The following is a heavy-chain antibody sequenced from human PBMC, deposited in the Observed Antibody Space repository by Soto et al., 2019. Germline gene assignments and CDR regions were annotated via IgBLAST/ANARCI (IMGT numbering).Heavy chain of an antibody. J-gene: IGHJ4*02. CDR2: TNTYNGNT. Sequence: QVHLVQSGPEVKKPGASVKVSCKTSGYTFTNYGISWVRQAPGQGLEWMGWTNTYNGNTKYAQDLQGRVTMTADTSTNTAYLDLRSLRSDDTAVFFCARGMTPDYFDFWGQGTLVTVSS. V-gene: IGHV1-18*04. CDR1: GYTFTNYG. CDR3: ARGMTPDYFDF.